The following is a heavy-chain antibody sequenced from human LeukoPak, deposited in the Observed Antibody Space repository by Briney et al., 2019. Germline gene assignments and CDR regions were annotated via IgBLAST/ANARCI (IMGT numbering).Heavy chain of an antibody. V-gene: IGHV1-18*01. J-gene: IGHJ6*02. CDR2: ISAYNGNT. CDR3: ARVPRRRHYYDSSGYSSYYYYGMDV. D-gene: IGHD3-22*01. Sequence: ASVPVSCKGCGYTFTSYGISGVRQAGGRERDGMGWISAYNGNTNYAQKLQGRVTMNTDTCTSTAYMELRSLRSDDTAVYYCARVPRRRHYYDSSGYSSYYYYGMDVWGQGNTVTVSS. CDR1: GYTFTSYG.